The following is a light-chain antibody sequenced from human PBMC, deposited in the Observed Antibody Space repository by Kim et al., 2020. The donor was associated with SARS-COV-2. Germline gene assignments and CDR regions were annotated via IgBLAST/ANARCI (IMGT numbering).Light chain of an antibody. CDR1: KLGDKY. Sequence: SYELTQPPSVSVSPGQTASITCSGDKLGDKYASWYQQKPGQSPVLVIYQDSKRPSGIPERFSGSNSGNTATLTISGTQAMDEADYYCQAWDFNVVFGGGTQLTVL. V-gene: IGLV3-1*01. CDR2: QDS. J-gene: IGLJ2*01. CDR3: QAWDFNVV.